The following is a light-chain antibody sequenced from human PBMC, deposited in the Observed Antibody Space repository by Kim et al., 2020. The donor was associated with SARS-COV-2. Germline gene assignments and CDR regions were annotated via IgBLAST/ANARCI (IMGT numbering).Light chain of an antibody. CDR2: QDT. V-gene: IGLV3-1*01. CDR1: KLGEKY. J-gene: IGLJ2*01. CDR3: QTWDSITVV. Sequence: SYELTQPPSVSVSPGQTASITCSGDKLGEKYACWYQQKPGHSPVLVIYQDTKRPSGIPERFSGSNSGNTATLTISGTQAMDEADYYCQTWDSITVVFGGG.